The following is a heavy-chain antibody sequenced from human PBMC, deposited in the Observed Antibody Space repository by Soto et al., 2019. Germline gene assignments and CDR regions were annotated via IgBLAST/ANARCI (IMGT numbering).Heavy chain of an antibody. J-gene: IGHJ4*02. Sequence: GSLRLSCAASGFTVSSNYMSWVRQAPGKGLGWVSVIYSGGSTYYADSVKGRFTISRHNSKNTLYLQVNSLRAEDTAVYYCATSHPGSDYNWGSYRFDYWGQGTLVTVSS. V-gene: IGHV3-53*04. CDR1: GFTVSSNY. D-gene: IGHD3-16*02. CDR2: IYSGGST. CDR3: ATSHPGSDYNWGSYRFDY.